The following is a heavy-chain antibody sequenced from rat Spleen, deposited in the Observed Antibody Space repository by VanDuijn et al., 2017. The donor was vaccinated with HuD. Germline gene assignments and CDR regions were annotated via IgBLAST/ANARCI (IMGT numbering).Heavy chain of an antibody. Sequence: EVQLVESGGGLVQPGRSLKLSCAASGFTFSNYGMAWVRQTPTKGLEWVASISTGGGNTYYRDSVKGRFTISRDNAKNTQYWQMARLRSEDTATYDGARGYSGYFDYWGQGVMVTVSS. CDR2: ISTGGGNT. D-gene: IGHD1-1*01. J-gene: IGHJ2*01. V-gene: IGHV5S14*01. CDR1: GFTFSNYG. CDR3: ARGYSGYFDY.